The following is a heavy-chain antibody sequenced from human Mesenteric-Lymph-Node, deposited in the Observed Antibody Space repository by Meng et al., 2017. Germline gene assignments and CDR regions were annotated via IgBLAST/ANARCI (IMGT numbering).Heavy chain of an antibody. V-gene: IGHV3-48*03. D-gene: IGHD6-25*01. Sequence: GGSLRLSCAASGFTFSSYEMNWVRQAPGKGLEWLSYISSPGSTIYYADSAKGRFTISRDNAKNSLYLQMNSLRAEDTAVYYCARTQGGRRLVDYWGQGTLVTVSS. CDR1: GFTFSSYE. J-gene: IGHJ4*02. CDR3: ARTQGGRRLVDY. CDR2: ISSPGSTI.